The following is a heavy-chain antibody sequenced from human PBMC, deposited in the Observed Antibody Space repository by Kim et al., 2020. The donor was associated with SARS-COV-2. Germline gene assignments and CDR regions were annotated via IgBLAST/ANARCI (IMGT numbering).Heavy chain of an antibody. CDR3: ARGTAYGYVGYYYYYGMDV. D-gene: IGHD5-18*01. CDR2: IIPIFGTA. Sequence: SVKVSCKASGGTFSSYAISWVRQAPGQGLEWMGGIIPIFGTANYAQKFQGRVTITADESTSTAYMELSSLRSEDTAVYYCARGTAYGYVGYYYYYGMDVSGQGATVTVSS. CDR1: GGTFSSYA. V-gene: IGHV1-69*13. J-gene: IGHJ6*01.